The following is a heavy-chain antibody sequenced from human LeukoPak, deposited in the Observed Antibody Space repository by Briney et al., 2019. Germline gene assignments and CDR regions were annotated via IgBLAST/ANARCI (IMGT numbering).Heavy chain of an antibody. J-gene: IGHJ4*02. CDR2: ISSSSSYI. V-gene: IGHV3-21*01. Sequence: GGSLRLSCAASGFTFSSYSMNWVRQAPGKGLEWVSSISSSSSYIYYADSVKGRFTISRDNAKNSLYLQMNSLRAEDTAVYYCARFIAAPYYFDYGGQGTLVTVSS. D-gene: IGHD6-13*01. CDR1: GFTFSSYS. CDR3: ARFIAAPYYFDY.